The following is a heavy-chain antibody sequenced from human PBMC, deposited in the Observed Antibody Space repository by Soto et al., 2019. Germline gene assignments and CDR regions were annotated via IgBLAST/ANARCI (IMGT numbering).Heavy chain of an antibody. V-gene: IGHV1-18*01. J-gene: IGHJ4*02. CDR3: ARGREGDY. CDR2: ISAHNGNT. Sequence: QVHLVQSGAEVKKPGASVKVSCKGSGYAFTTYGITWVRQAPGQGLEWMGWISAHNGNTNYAQKLQGRVTVTRDTSTSTAYMELRRLRSDDAAVYYCARGREGDYWGQGALVTVSS. CDR1: GYAFTTYG.